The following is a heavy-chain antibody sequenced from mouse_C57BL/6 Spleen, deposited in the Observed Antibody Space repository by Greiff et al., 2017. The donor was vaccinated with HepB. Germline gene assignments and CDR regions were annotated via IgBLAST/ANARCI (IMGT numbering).Heavy chain of an antibody. D-gene: IGHD2-3*01. CDR3: ARLGYDLYYFDY. V-gene: IGHV1-64*01. Sequence: QVQLKQPGAELVKPGASVKLSCKASGYTFTSYWMHWVKQRPGQGLEWIGMIHPNSGSTNYNEKFKSKATLTVDKSSSTAYMQLSSLTSEDSAVYYCARLGYDLYYFDYWGQGTTLTVSS. J-gene: IGHJ2*01. CDR1: GYTFTSYW. CDR2: IHPNSGST.